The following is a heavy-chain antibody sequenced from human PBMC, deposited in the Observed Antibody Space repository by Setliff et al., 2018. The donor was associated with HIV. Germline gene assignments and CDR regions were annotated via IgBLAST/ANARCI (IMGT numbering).Heavy chain of an antibody. Sequence: PSETLSLTCTVSGGSISSSTYYWGWIRQPPGKGLEWIGTIYYSGSTYYNPSLKSRLTISVDTSKNQFSLKLSSATAADTAVYYCARGDRWLGEHYFDYWGQGTLVTVSS. CDR1: GGSISSSTYY. CDR2: IYYSGST. D-gene: IGHD3-10*01. J-gene: IGHJ4*02. V-gene: IGHV4-39*01. CDR3: ARGDRWLGEHYFDY.